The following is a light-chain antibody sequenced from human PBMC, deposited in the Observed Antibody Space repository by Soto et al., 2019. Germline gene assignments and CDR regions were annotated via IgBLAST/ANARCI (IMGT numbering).Light chain of an antibody. CDR3: QQYNNWPRT. J-gene: IGKJ1*01. V-gene: IGKV1-12*01. CDR2: AAS. CDR1: QGISSW. Sequence: DIQMTQSPSSVSASVGDRVTITCRASQGISSWLAWYQQKPGKAPKLLIYAASSLQSGVPARFSGSGSGTEFTLTISSLQSEDFAVYYCQQYNNWPRTFGQGTKVEIK.